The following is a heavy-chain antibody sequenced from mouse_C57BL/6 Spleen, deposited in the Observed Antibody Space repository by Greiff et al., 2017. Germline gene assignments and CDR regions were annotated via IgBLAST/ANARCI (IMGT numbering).Heavy chain of an antibody. CDR1: GFNIKDYY. CDR2: IDPEDGET. Sequence: EVQVVESGAELVKPGASVKLSCTASGFNIKDYYMHWVKQRTEQGLEWIGRIDPEDGETKYAPQFKGKATITADTSSNTAYLQLSSLTSEDTAVYYCAPYSYGSSYAMDYWGQGTSVTVSS. J-gene: IGHJ4*01. D-gene: IGHD1-1*01. CDR3: APYSYGSSYAMDY. V-gene: IGHV14-2*01.